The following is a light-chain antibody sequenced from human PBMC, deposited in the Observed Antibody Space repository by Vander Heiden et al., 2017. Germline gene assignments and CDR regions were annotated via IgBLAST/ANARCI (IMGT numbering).Light chain of an antibody. J-gene: IGLJ2*01. V-gene: IGLV3-1*01. CDR2: QDS. CDR1: KLGDKY. CDR3: QAWDSSYVV. Sequence: SYELPRPPSVSVSPGRTASITCSGDKLGDKYACWDQQNPGQPPVLVIYQDSKRPSGIPERFSGSNSGNTSTLTITGTQAMDEADYYCQAWDSSYVVFGGGTKRTVL.